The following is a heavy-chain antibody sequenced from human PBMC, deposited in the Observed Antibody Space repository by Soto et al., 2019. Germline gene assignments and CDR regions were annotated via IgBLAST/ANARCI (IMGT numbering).Heavy chain of an antibody. V-gene: IGHV3-23*01. Sequence: EVQLLESGGGLVQPGGSLRLSCAASGFTFGNFVMRWVRQTPGKGLEWVSTITETGGDTYYTDSVKGRFTISRDNSKNTLYLQMTSLRAEDTALYYCTKASSDRHHMEVWGPGTTVTVSS. CDR1: GFTFGNFV. CDR3: TKASSDRHHMEV. CDR2: ITETGGDT. J-gene: IGHJ6*02.